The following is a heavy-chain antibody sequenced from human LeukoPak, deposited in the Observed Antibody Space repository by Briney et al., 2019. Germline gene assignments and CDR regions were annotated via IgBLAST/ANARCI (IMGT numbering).Heavy chain of an antibody. CDR2: ISSSGSTI. CDR3: ARASSYYYDSSGYYY. V-gene: IGHV3-11*01. D-gene: IGHD3-22*01. CDR1: GFIFSDYY. J-gene: IGHJ4*02. Sequence: GGSLRLSCAASGFIFSDYYMSWIRQAPGKGLEWVSYISSSGSTIYYADSVKGRFTISRDNAKNSLYLQMNSLRAEDTAVYYCARASSYYYDSSGYYYWGQGTLVTVSS.